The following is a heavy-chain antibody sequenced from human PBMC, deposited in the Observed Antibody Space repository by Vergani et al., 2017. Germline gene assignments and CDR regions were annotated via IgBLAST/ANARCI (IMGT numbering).Heavy chain of an antibody. CDR1: GFTFSSYS. V-gene: IGHV3-48*01. CDR2: ISSSSSPI. J-gene: IGHJ4*02. Sequence: EVQLVESGGGLVQRGGSLRLSCAASGFTFSSYSMNWVRQAPGKGLEWVSYISSSSSPIYYADSVQGRFTISREKAKNSLYLQMNSLRAEDTAVYYCVKDHMGASFVGTNHNDYWGQGSLVTVSS. CDR3: VKDHMGASFVGTNHNDY. D-gene: IGHD1-26*01.